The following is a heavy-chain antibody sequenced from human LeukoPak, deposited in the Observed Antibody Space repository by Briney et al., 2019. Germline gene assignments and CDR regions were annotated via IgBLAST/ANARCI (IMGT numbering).Heavy chain of an antibody. CDR3: VKHTHSCYDLSP. V-gene: IGHV4-39*01. CDR1: GGSISSSSPYY. Sequence: SETLSLTCTVSGGSISSSSPYYWGWIRQPPGKGLEWIGSMYYSGSTYYNPSLKSRVTIFVDTSKNQFSLKVRSVAAADTAVYYCVKHTHSCYDLSPWGQGNLVNVSS. D-gene: IGHD5-12*01. J-gene: IGHJ4*02. CDR2: MYYSGST.